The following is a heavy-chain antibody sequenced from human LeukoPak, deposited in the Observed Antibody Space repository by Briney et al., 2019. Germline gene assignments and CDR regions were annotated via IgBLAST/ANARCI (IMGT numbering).Heavy chain of an antibody. V-gene: IGHV3-30*04. D-gene: IGHD6-19*01. CDR2: ISYDGSNK. CDR1: GFTFSSYA. J-gene: IGHJ4*02. Sequence: GRSLRLSCAASGFTFSSYAMHWVRQAPGKGLEWVAVISYDGSNKYYADSVKGRFTISRDNSKNTLYLQMNSLRAEDTAVYYCARDSSGWYAGSFDYWGQGTLATVSS. CDR3: ARDSSGWYAGSFDY.